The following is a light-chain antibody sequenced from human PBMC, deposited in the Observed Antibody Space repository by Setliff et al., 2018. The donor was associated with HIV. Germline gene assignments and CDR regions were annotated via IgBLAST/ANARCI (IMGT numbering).Light chain of an antibody. CDR3: AAWDGSLNAVV. CDR1: NSNIGTYN. V-gene: IGLV1-44*01. CDR2: SNS. J-gene: IGLJ2*01. Sequence: QSVLTQPPSASGTPGQSVTISCSGSNSNIGTYNVNWYQQFPGAAPQLLFYSNSYRRSGVPARFSASKSGTSASLAVSGLLSEDEADYFCAAWDGSLNAVVVGGGTK.